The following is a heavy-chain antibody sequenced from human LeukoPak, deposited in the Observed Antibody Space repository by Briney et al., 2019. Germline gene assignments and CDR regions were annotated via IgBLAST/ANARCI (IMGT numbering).Heavy chain of an antibody. J-gene: IGHJ5*02. V-gene: IGHV1-69*06. D-gene: IGHD2-15*01. CDR3: AREARVAATHYWFDP. Sequence: SVQVSCKASGGTFSSYAISWVRQAPGQGLEWMGGIIPIFGTVNYAQKFQGRVTITADKSTSTAYMELSSLRSEDTAVYYCAREARVAATHYWFDPWGQGTLVTVSS. CDR1: GGTFSSYA. CDR2: IIPIFGTV.